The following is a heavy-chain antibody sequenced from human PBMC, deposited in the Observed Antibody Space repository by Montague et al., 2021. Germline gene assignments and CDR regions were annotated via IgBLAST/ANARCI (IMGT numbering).Heavy chain of an antibody. D-gene: IGHD2-21*01. CDR1: GFTFSNSW. V-gene: IGHV3-7*01. J-gene: IGHJ4*02. Sequence: SLRLSCAASGFTFSNSWMNWVRQAPGKGLEWVANINPDGSAKRHVGSVQGRFTISRDNAKNSLHLQMNSLRAEDTAVYYCVSVGEWGQGTLVTVSS. CDR3: VSVGE. CDR2: INPDGSAK.